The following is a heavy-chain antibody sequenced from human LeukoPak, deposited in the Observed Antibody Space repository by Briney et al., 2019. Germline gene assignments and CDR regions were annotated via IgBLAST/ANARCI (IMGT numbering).Heavy chain of an antibody. J-gene: IGHJ6*03. CDR3: ARHNPPPTGFCSGTSCFMSGSQYFYMDV. Sequence: ETLSLTCTVSGGSISGYFWSWIRQPPGKGPPRLAHLYSTGTTNYSPSLSSLVTISVDTSKNQLSLNLRFVTATDTAVYHCARHNPPPTGFCSGTSCFMSGSQYFYMDVWGKGTLVTVS. CDR1: GGSISGYF. D-gene: IGHD2-2*01. CDR2: LYSTGTT. V-gene: IGHV4-4*09.